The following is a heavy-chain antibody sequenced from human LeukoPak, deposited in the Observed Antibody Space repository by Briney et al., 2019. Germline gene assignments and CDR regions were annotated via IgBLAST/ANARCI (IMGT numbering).Heavy chain of an antibody. D-gene: IGHD6-19*01. CDR1: GGSISSGGYY. V-gene: IGHV4-31*03. CDR2: IYYSGST. CDR3: ARDLPIAVAGTRSPNWFDP. J-gene: IGHJ5*02. Sequence: PSETLSLTCTVSGGSISSGGYYWSWIRQHPGKGLEWIGYIYYSGSTYYNPSLKSRVTMSVDTSKNQFSLKLSSVTAADTAVYYCARDLPIAVAGTRSPNWFDPWGQGTLVTVS.